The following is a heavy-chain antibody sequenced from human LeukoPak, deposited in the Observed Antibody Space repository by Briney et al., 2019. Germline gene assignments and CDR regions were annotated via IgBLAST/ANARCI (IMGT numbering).Heavy chain of an antibody. V-gene: IGHV4-30-4*08. D-gene: IGHD3-3*01. CDR1: GGSISSGDYY. J-gene: IGHJ4*02. CDR3: GIFGVPTGFDY. CDR2: IYYSGST. Sequence: PSETLSLTCTVSGGSISSGDYYWSWIRQPPGKGLEWIGYIYYSGSTNYNPSLKSRVTISVDTSKNQFSLKLSSVTAADTAVYYCGIFGVPTGFDYWGQGTLVTVSS.